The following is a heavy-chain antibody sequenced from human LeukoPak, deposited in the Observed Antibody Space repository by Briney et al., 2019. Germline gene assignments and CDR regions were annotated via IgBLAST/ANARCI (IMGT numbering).Heavy chain of an antibody. J-gene: IGHJ5*02. CDR3: ARAPQYSSGWYWFDP. CDR1: VYTFTIYY. D-gene: IGHD6-13*01. Sequence: GASVTVSCTSSVYTFTIYYMHWVRQAPGQGLEWMGIINPSGGTTSYAQKFQRRVTMPTDTSTSTVYMELSSLRSEDTAVYYCARAPQYSSGWYWFDPWGQGTLVTVSS. V-gene: IGHV1-46*01. CDR2: INPSGGTT.